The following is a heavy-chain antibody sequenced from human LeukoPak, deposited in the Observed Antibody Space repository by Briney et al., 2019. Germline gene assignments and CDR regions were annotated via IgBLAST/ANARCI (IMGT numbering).Heavy chain of an antibody. V-gene: IGHV4-34*01. CDR2: INHSGST. CDR1: GGSFSGYY. J-gene: IGHJ6*02. Sequence: SETLSLTCAVYGGSFSGYYWSWIRQPPGKGLEWIGEINHSGSTNYNPSLKSRVTISVDTSKNQFSLKLSSVTAADTAVYYCARGPFYAGMDVWGQGTTVTVSS. CDR3: ARGPFYAGMDV. D-gene: IGHD2/OR15-2a*01.